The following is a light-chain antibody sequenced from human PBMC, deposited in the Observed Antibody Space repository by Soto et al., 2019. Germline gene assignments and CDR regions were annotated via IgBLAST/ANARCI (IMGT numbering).Light chain of an antibody. J-gene: IGLJ1*01. CDR3: CSYAGRPYV. CDR1: SSDVGSYNL. Sequence: QSLLTRPASVAGSPGQSITISCTGTSSDVGSYNLVSWYQQHPGKAPKLMIYEGSKRPSGVSNRFSGSKSGNTASLTISGLQAEDEADYYCCSYAGRPYVFGTGTKVTVL. V-gene: IGLV2-23*01. CDR2: EGS.